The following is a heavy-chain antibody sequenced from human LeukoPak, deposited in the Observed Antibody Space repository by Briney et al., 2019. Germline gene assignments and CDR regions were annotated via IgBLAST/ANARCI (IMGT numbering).Heavy chain of an antibody. V-gene: IGHV1-69*05. Sequence: SVKVSCKASGGTFSSYAISWVRQAPGQGLEWMGRIIPIFGTANYAQKSQGRVTITTDESTSTAYMELSSLRSEDTAVYYCASRSHRLDYYDGSGYLGDYWGQGTLVTVSS. CDR2: IIPIFGTA. D-gene: IGHD3-22*01. J-gene: IGHJ4*02. CDR1: GGTFSSYA. CDR3: ASRSHRLDYYDGSGYLGDY.